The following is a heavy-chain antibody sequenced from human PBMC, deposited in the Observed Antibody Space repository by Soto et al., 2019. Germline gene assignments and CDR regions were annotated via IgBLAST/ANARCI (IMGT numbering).Heavy chain of an antibody. D-gene: IGHD6-19*01. CDR3: AKAVAEVHYCYGMDV. CDR1: GFTVSSYA. Sequence: EVQLLESGGGLVQPGGSLRLSCAASGFTVSSYAMRWVRQVPGKGLEWVSTFTGSDSSTYYADSVKGRFTISRDNSKNTLYLQMNSLTAEDAAVYYCAKAVAEVHYCYGMDVWGQGTTVTVSS. CDR2: FTGSDSST. V-gene: IGHV3-23*01. J-gene: IGHJ6*02.